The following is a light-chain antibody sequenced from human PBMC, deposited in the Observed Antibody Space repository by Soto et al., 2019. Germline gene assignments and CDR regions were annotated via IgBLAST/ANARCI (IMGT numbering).Light chain of an antibody. CDR1: SSNIGAGYD. CDR3: QSYDSSLSAYI. J-gene: IGLJ1*01. CDR2: GNS. V-gene: IGLV1-40*01. Sequence: SVVAQPPSVSGDIGQDVTISCTGSSSNIGAGYDLHWYQQLPGTAPKLLLYGNSNRPSGVPDRFSGSKSGTSASLAITGLQAEDEADYYCQSYDSSLSAYIFGTGTKVTVL.